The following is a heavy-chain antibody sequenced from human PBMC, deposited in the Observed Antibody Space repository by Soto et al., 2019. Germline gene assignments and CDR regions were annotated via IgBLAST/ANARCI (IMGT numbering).Heavy chain of an antibody. CDR1: PYSISSGYY. Sequence: SQTLSLTCAVSPYSISSGYYWGWIRQPPGKGPEWIGSIYHSGSTYYNPSLKSRVTISVDTSKNQFSLKLSSVTAADTAVYYCARDLNYYDSSGYYHTEYYFDYWGQGTLVTVSS. V-gene: IGHV4-38-2*02. D-gene: IGHD3-22*01. CDR3: ARDLNYYDSSGYYHTEYYFDY. J-gene: IGHJ4*02. CDR2: IYHSGST.